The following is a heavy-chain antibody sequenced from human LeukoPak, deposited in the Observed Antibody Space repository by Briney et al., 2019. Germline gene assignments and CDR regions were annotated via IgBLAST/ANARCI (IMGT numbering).Heavy chain of an antibody. D-gene: IGHD1-26*01. V-gene: IGHV1-46*01. CDR2: INPSGGST. CDR3: ARRELAGSTAYFDY. J-gene: IGHJ4*02. Sequence: GAPVKVSCKASGYTFTSYYIHWVRQAPGQGLEWMGIINPSGGSTNYAQDFQGRVTMTRDTSTSTVYMELSSLRSEDTAVYYCARRELAGSTAYFDYWGQGTLVTVSS. CDR1: GYTFTSYY.